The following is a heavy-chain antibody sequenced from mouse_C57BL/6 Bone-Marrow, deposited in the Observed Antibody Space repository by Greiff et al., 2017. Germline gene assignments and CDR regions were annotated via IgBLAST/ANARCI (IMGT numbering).Heavy chain of an antibody. CDR1: GYTFTSYW. CDR2: IDPSDSYT. D-gene: IGHD2-5*01. V-gene: IGHV1-50*01. J-gene: IGHJ3*01. CDR3: ARDHSNYGSWFAY. Sequence: VQLQQPGAELAKPGASVKLSCKASGYTFTSYWMQWVKQRPGQGLEWIGEIDPSDSYTNYNQKFKGKATLTVDTSSSTAYMQLSSLTSEDSAVYYCARDHSNYGSWFAYWGQGTLVTVSA.